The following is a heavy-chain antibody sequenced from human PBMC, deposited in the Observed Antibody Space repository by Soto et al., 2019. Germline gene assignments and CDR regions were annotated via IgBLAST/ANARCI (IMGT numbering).Heavy chain of an antibody. D-gene: IGHD3-10*01. CDR1: GYTFTSYA. V-gene: IGHV1-3*01. CDR2: INAGNGNT. J-gene: IGHJ4*02. Sequence: QVQLVQSGAEVKKPGASVKVSCKASGYTFTSYAMHWVRQAPGQRLEWMGWINAGNGNTKYSQKFQGRVTITRDTSXSXXYMELSSLRSEDTAVYYCARSRGYYGSGSYFWFDYWGQGTLVTVSS. CDR3: ARSRGYYGSGSYFWFDY.